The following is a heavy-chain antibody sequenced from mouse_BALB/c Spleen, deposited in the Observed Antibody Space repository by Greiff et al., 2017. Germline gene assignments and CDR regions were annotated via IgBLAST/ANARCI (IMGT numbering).Heavy chain of an antibody. J-gene: IGHJ2*01. V-gene: IGHV8-8*01. D-gene: IGHD2-2*01. Sequence: QVTLKVSGPGILQPSQTLSLTCSFSGFSLSTSGMSVGWIRQPSGKGLEWLAHIWWNDDKYYNPALKSRLTISKDTSNNQVFLKIASVVTADTATYYCARMWLPHYFDYWGQGTTLTVSS. CDR3: ARMWLPHYFDY. CDR2: IWWNDDK. CDR1: GFSLSTSGMS.